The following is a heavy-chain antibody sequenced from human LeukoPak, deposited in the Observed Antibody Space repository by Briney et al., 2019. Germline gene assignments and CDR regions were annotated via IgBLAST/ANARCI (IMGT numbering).Heavy chain of an antibody. J-gene: IGHJ4*02. CDR2: SSSGGASI. V-gene: IGHV3-48*03. Sequence: PGGSLRLSCAASGFSFSSYEMNWVRQAPGKGLEWVSYSSSGGASIYYADSVKGRFTISRDNAKNSLYLQMHSLRAEDTAVYYCARDGITMIRDWGQGTLVTVSS. CDR3: ARDGITMIRD. D-gene: IGHD3-22*01. CDR1: GFSFSSYE.